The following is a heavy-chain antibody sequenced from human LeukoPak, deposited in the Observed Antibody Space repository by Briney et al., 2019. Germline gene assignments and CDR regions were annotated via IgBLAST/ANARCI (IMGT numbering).Heavy chain of an antibody. J-gene: IGHJ3*02. D-gene: IGHD3-3*01. Sequence: PGGSLRLSCAASGFTFSSYWMSWVRQAPGKGLEWVANIKQDGSERYYVDSVKGRFTISRDNAEDSVYLQMNSLRVEDTAVYYCARTYDFGVGPPGDAFDNWGQGTLVTVSS. CDR1: GFTFSSYW. V-gene: IGHV3-7*01. CDR2: IKQDGSER. CDR3: ARTYDFGVGPPGDAFDN.